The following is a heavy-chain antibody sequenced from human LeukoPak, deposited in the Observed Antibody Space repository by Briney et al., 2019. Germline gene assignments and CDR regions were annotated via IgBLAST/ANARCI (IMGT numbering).Heavy chain of an antibody. CDR2: IYYSGST. CDR3: ARGSSRRSSSRYYFDY. D-gene: IGHD6-13*01. J-gene: IGHJ4*02. Sequence: SETLSLTCTVSGGSISSYYWSWIRQPPGEGLEWIGYIYYSGSTNYNPSLKSRVTISVDTSKNQFSLKLSSVTAADTAVYYCARGSSRRSSSRYYFDYWGQGTLVTVSS. CDR1: GGSISSYY. V-gene: IGHV4-59*08.